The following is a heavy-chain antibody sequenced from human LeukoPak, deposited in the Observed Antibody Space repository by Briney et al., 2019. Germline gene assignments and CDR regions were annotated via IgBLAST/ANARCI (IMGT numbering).Heavy chain of an antibody. Sequence: SQTLSLTCTVSGGSISSGDYYWSWIRQPPGKGLEWIGYIYYGGSTYYNPSLKSRVTISVDTSKNQFSLKLSSVTAADTAVYYCARVAAAENWFDPWGQGTLVTVSS. J-gene: IGHJ5*02. CDR3: ARVAAAENWFDP. CDR2: IYYGGST. D-gene: IGHD6-13*01. V-gene: IGHV4-30-4*01. CDR1: GGSISSGDYY.